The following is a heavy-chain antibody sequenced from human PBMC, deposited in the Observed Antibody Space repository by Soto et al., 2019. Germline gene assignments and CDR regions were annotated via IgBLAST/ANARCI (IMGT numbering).Heavy chain of an antibody. Sequence: PGGSLRLSCAASGFTFSSYAMHWVRQAPGKGLEWVAVISYDGSNKYYADSVKGRFTISRDNSKNTLYLQMNSLRAEDTAVYYCARDAVLGLSGPYYYFDYWGQGTLVTVSS. V-gene: IGHV3-30-3*01. CDR1: GFTFSSYA. CDR2: ISYDGSNK. J-gene: IGHJ4*02. CDR3: ARDAVLGLSGPYYYFDY. D-gene: IGHD3-16*01.